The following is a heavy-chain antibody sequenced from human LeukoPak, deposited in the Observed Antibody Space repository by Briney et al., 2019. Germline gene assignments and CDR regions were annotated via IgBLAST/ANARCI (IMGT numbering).Heavy chain of an antibody. J-gene: IGHJ4*02. Sequence: GSLRLSCAASGFTFSSYAMSWIRQPPGKGLEWIGEINHSGSTNYNPSLKSRVTISVDTSKNQFSLKLSSVTAADTAVYYCAIATWRKFYYFDYWGRGTLVTVSS. D-gene: IGHD5-12*01. CDR3: AIATWRKFYYFDY. CDR2: INHSGST. V-gene: IGHV4-34*08. CDR1: GFTFSSYA.